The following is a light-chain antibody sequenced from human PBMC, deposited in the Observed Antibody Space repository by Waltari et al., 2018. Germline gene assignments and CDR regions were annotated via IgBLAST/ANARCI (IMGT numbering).Light chain of an antibody. J-gene: IGLJ3*02. CDR3: SLYTTTSTWV. CDR1: SGDVGSYTR. CDR2: DVT. Sequence: QSALTQPPSVSGSPGQSVTISCSGTSGDVGSYTRVSWYQQPPGTAPKLIIYDVTNRPSGVPDRFSGSKSGNTASLTISGLQAEDEGDYYCSLYTTTSTWVFGGGTRLTVL. V-gene: IGLV2-18*01.